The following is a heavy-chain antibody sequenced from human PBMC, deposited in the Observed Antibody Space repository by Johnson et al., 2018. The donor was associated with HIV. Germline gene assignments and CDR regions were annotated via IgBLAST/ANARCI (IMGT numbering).Heavy chain of an antibody. Sequence: VQLVESGGGLVQPGGSLRLSCTASGFTFSNDAMNWVRQAPGKGLEWVSVIYSGGSTYYADSVKGRFTISRDTSKNTLYLQMNSLRAEDTAVYYCARGTGTDDAFDIWGQGTMVTVSS. CDR2: IYSGGST. V-gene: IGHV3-66*01. J-gene: IGHJ3*02. CDR1: GFTFSNDA. D-gene: IGHD1-1*01. CDR3: ARGTGTDDAFDI.